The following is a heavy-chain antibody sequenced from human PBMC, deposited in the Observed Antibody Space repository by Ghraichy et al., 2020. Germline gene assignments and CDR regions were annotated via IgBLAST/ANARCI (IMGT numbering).Heavy chain of an antibody. D-gene: IGHD3-22*01. J-gene: IGHJ4*02. Sequence: GGSLRLSCAASGFTFSSYAMSWVRQAPGKGLEWVSGISGSGGSTYYADSVKGRFTISRDNSKNTLYLQMNSLRAEDTAVYYCAKFRNYYDSSGRFFDYWGQGTLVPVSS. CDR2: ISGSGGST. V-gene: IGHV3-23*01. CDR3: AKFRNYYDSSGRFFDY. CDR1: GFTFSSYA.